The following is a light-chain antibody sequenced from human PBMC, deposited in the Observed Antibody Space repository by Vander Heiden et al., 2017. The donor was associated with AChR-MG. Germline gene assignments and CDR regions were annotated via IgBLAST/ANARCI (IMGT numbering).Light chain of an antibody. Sequence: QSVLTQPPSVSGAPGQRVTISCTGSSSNIGAGYDVHWYQQFPGTAPKLLIYGNNNRPSGVPDRFSGSKSGTSASLAITGLQADDEAGYYCQSYESSLSGSNWVFGGGTKLTVL. CDR2: GNN. CDR3: QSYESSLSGSNWV. J-gene: IGLJ3*02. V-gene: IGLV1-40*01. CDR1: SSNIGAGYD.